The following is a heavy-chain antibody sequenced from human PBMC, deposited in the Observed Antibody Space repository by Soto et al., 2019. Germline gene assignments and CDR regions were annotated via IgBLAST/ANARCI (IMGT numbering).Heavy chain of an antibody. J-gene: IGHJ5*02. CDR1: GGTFSSYA. Sequence: ASVKVSCKASGGTFSSYAISWVRQAPGQGLEWMGIINPSGGSTSYAQKFQGRVTMTRDTSTSTVYMELSSLRSEDTAVYYCARDLSRVVVVAAPGYWFDPWGQGTLVTVSS. CDR2: INPSGGST. CDR3: ARDLSRVVVVAAPGYWFDP. D-gene: IGHD2-15*01. V-gene: IGHV1-46*01.